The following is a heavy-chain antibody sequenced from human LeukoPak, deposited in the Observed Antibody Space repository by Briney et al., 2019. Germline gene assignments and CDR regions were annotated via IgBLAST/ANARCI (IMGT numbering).Heavy chain of an antibody. Sequence: SETLSLTCTVSGGSISSYYWSWIRQPPGKGLEWIGYIYDSGSTNYNPSLKSRVTISVDTSKNQFSLKLSSVTAADTAVYYCARDLGTNSYDFWSGYYTGMALSYGMDVWGQGTTVTVYS. J-gene: IGHJ6*02. CDR2: IYDSGST. CDR1: GGSISSYY. V-gene: IGHV4-59*01. D-gene: IGHD3-3*01. CDR3: ARDLGTNSYDFWSGYYTGMALSYGMDV.